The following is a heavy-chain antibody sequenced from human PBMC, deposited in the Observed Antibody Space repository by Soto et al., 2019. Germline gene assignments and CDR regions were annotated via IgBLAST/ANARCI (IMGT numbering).Heavy chain of an antibody. J-gene: IGHJ5*02. V-gene: IGHV4-31*03. Sequence: QVQLQESGPGLVKPSQTLSLTCTVSGGSISSGGYYWSWIRQHPGKGLEWIGYIYYSGSTYYNPSLMSRVTISVDTSKNQSSLKLSSVTAADTAVYYCARGSFLRFWFDPWGQGTLVTVSS. D-gene: IGHD4-17*01. CDR1: GGSISSGGYY. CDR2: IYYSGST. CDR3: ARGSFLRFWFDP.